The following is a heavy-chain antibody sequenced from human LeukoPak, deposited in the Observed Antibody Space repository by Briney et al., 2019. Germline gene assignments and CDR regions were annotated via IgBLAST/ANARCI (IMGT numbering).Heavy chain of an antibody. CDR1: GYILSNSD. CDR2: MNPHNGNT. Sequence: ASVKVSCKTSGYILSNSDINWVRQATGQGLEWMGRMNPHNGNTDYKQKFQGRVTMTRDTSTGTAYMELRSLRSEDTAVYYCVREPVRGLTLDGFDFWGQGTLVIVSS. D-gene: IGHD3-10*01. J-gene: IGHJ4*02. V-gene: IGHV1-8*01. CDR3: VREPVRGLTLDGFDF.